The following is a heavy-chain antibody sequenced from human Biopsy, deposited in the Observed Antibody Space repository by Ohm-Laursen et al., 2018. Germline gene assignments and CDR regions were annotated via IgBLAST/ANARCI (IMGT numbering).Heavy chain of an antibody. J-gene: IGHJ6*01. Sequence: SLRLSCAASRFTFSTYGMHWVRQAPGKGLEWVAVISFDGSDQRYADSVKGRFTISRDNSKNTLYLQMNSLRAEDMAVFYCVKDRGAAGTDYYYGMDVWGQGTTVTVSS. CDR1: RFTFSTYG. D-gene: IGHD6-13*01. V-gene: IGHV3-30*18. CDR3: VKDRGAAGTDYYYGMDV. CDR2: ISFDGSDQ.